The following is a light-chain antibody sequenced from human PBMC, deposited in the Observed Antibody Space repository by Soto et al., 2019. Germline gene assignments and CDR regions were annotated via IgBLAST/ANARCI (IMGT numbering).Light chain of an antibody. V-gene: IGKV1-39*01. J-gene: IGKJ1*01. Sequence: DIQMTQSPSSLSASVGDRVTITCRASESIRTSLNWYQKKAGKAPKFLIYDASNLESGVPSRFTGSGFGTDFTLTISSLQPEDFATYYCQQSFDLPRTFGQGTPVDIK. CDR1: ESIRTS. CDR2: DAS. CDR3: QQSFDLPRT.